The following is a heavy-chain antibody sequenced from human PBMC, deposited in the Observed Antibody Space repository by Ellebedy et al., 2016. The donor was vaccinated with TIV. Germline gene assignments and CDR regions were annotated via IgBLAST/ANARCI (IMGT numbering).Heavy chain of an antibody. D-gene: IGHD6-13*01. V-gene: IGHV5-51*01. J-gene: IGHJ4*02. CDR1: GYSFTSYW. Sequence: ASVKVSCKGSGYSFTSYWIGWVRQMPGKGLEWMGIIYPGDSDTRYSPSFQGQVTISADKSISTAYLQWSSLKASDTTMYYCARHMYSSSWYPQPIDYWGQGTLVTVSS. CDR2: IYPGDSDT. CDR3: ARHMYSSSWYPQPIDY.